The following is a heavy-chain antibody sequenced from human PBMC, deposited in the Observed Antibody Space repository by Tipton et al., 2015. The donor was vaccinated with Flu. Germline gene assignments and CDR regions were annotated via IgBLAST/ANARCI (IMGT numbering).Heavy chain of an antibody. CDR3: ARGGASSQWFDP. J-gene: IGHJ5*02. CDR2: IHYSGDT. D-gene: IGHD6-6*01. V-gene: IGHV4-59*01. CDR1: GGSISDNY. Sequence: TLSLTCTVSGGSISDNYWSWIRRPPGRGLEWIGYIHYSGDTKYNPSLEGRVTILVDTSKNQFSLNLRSVTAADTAVYYCARGGASSQWFDPWGQGTLVTVSS.